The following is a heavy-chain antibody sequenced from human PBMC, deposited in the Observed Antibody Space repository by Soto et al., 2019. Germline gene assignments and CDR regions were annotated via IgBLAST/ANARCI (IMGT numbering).Heavy chain of an antibody. D-gene: IGHD2-2*01. Sequence: QVQLVESGGGVVQPGRSLRLSCAASGFTFSSYAMYWVRQAPGKGLEWVAVISYDGSNKYYADSVKGRFTISRDNSKNTLYLQMNSLRAEDTAVYYCARVDVDIVLVPAAIDYYYGMDVWGQGTTVTVSS. J-gene: IGHJ6*02. V-gene: IGHV3-30-3*01. CDR2: ISYDGSNK. CDR1: GFTFSSYA. CDR3: ARVDVDIVLVPAAIDYYYGMDV.